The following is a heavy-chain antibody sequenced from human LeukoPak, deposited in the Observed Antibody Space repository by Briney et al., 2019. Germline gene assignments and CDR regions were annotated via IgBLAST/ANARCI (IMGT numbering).Heavy chain of an antibody. CDR2: IYYGRTT. CDR1: ARSVGSIDSY. Sequence: SETLSLTCTVSARSVGSIDSYWVWVRQPPGKGRVWVGCIYYGRTTHYNPSLKSPLIVCVDTYKNQYSLRLTSGTAEDTAVYYGARGGFVVVALWGQGTLVTVSS. J-gene: IGHJ4*02. D-gene: IGHD2-21*01. CDR3: ARGGFVVVAL. V-gene: IGHV4-39*01.